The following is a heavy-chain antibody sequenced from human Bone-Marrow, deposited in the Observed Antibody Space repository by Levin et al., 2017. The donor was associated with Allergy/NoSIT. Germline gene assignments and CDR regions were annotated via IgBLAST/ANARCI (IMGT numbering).Heavy chain of an antibody. CDR1: GYTFSNYD. CDR3: TRGQGLWNGPYYGLDV. CDR2: MNPNSANT. V-gene: IGHV1-8*01. J-gene: IGHJ6*02. D-gene: IGHD1-1*01. Sequence: ASVKVSCKASGYTFSNYDINWVRQATGQGPEWMGWMNPNSANTGYAQKFQGRVTMTRDTSISTAYMELTSLKSEDTAVYYCTRGQGLWNGPYYGLDVWGRGTTVTVSS.